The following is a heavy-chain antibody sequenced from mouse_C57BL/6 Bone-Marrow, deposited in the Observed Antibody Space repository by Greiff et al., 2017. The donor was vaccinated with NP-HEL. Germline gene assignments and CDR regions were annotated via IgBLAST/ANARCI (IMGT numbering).Heavy chain of an antibody. CDR3: TTRGAEY. J-gene: IGHJ2*01. V-gene: IGHV14-4*01. CDR2: IDPENGDT. Sequence: VQLQQSGAELVRPGASVQLSCTASGFNIKDDYMHWVKQRPEQGLEWIGWIDPENGDTEYASKFQGKATITADTSSNTAYLQLSSLTSEDTAVYYCTTRGAEYWGQGTTLTVSS. CDR1: GFNIKDDY.